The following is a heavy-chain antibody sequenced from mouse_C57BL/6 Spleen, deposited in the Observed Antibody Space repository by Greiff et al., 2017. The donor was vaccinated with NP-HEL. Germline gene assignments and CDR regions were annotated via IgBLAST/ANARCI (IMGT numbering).Heavy chain of an antibody. J-gene: IGHJ4*01. CDR1: GYTFTDYE. Sequence: VQRVESGAELVRPGASVTLSCKASGYTFTDYEMHWVKQTPVHGLEWIGAIDPETGGTAYNQKFKGKAILTADKSSSTAYMELRSLTSEDSAVYYCTRITTVVARAMDYWGQGTSVTVSS. CDR3: TRITTVVARAMDY. V-gene: IGHV1-15*01. CDR2: IDPETGGT. D-gene: IGHD1-1*01.